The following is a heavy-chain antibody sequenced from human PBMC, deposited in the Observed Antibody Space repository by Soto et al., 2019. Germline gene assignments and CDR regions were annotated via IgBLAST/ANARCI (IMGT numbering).Heavy chain of an antibody. CDR2: INQDGSEK. J-gene: IGHJ4*02. CDR1: GFTFSTYL. CDR3: ARSLDY. Sequence: PGGSLRLSWAASGFTFSTYLMDWVRQAPGKGLEWVANINQDGSEKHYVDSVKGRFTISRDNAKNSLYLQMSSLTAEDSALYYCARSLDYWGQGTRVTVSS. V-gene: IGHV3-7*01.